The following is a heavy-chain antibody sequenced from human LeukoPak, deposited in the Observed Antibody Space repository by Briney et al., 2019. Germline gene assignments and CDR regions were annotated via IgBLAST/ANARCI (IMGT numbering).Heavy chain of an antibody. CDR3: ARDHGWFGELLGWFDP. Sequence: GASVKGSCKASGYTFTSYGISWVRQAPGQGLEWMGIINPSGGSTSYAQKFQGRVTMTRDTSTSTVYMELSSLRSEDTAVYYCARDHGWFGELLGWFDPWGQGTLVTVSS. CDR2: INPSGGST. D-gene: IGHD3-10*01. V-gene: IGHV1-46*01. CDR1: GYTFTSYG. J-gene: IGHJ5*02.